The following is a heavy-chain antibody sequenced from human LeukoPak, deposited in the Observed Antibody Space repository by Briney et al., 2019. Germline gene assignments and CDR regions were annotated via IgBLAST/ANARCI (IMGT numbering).Heavy chain of an antibody. CDR2: IKSKTDGGTT. D-gene: IGHD3-3*01. J-gene: IGHJ5*02. Sequence: PGGSLRLSCAASGFTFSSYAMNWVRQAPGKGLEWVGRIKSKTDGGTTDYAAPVKGRFIISRDDSTNTLYVQMNSLKTEDTAVYYCTTDNYDFWSGFRSLSSWGQGTLVTVSS. CDR3: TTDNYDFWSGFRSLSS. V-gene: IGHV3-15*07. CDR1: GFTFSSYA.